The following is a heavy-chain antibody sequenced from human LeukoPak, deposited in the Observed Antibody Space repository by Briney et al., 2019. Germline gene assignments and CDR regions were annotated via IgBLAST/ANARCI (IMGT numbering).Heavy chain of an antibody. V-gene: IGHV3-43*02. D-gene: IGHD2-21*02. CDR2: ISADGGTT. Sequence: GGSLRLSCAASGFTFGDFAMHWVRQAPGKGLEWVSLISADGGTTYYADSVRGRFTISRDNSKSSLYLQVNSLRSEDTALYYCARDWGIVVVTGGPEYRGQGTRVTVSS. CDR1: GFTFGDFA. CDR3: ARDWGIVVVTGGPEY. J-gene: IGHJ4*02.